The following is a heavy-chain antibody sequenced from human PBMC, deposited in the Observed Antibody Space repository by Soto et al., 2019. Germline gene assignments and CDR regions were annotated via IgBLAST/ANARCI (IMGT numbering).Heavy chain of an antibody. CDR3: ARDHSVPAYYYYYYMDV. J-gene: IGHJ6*03. D-gene: IGHD3-10*02. CDR1: GFTFSSYW. V-gene: IGHV3-7*01. CDR2: IKQDGSEK. Sequence: GGSLRLSCAASGFTFSSYWMSWVRQAPGKGLEWVANIKQDGSEKYYVDSVKGRFTISRDNAKNSLYLQMNSLRAEDTAVYYCARDHSVPAYYYYYYMDVWGKGTTVTVSS.